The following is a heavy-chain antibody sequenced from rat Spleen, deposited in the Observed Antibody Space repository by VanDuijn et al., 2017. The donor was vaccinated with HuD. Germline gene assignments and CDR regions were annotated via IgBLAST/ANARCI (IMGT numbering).Heavy chain of an antibody. V-gene: IGHV5-31*01. CDR2: ISKPGGNT. D-gene: IGHD1-8*01. J-gene: IGHJ4*01. CDR3: ARPHSSHYVMDA. CDR1: GFTFNNYW. Sequence: EVQLVESGGGLVQPGRSLKLSCVASGFTFNNYWMTWIRQPPGKGLEWVASISKPGGNTYYADSVKGRFTISRDNAENTLYLQMNSLRSEDAATYYCARPHSSHYVMDAWGQGASVTVSS.